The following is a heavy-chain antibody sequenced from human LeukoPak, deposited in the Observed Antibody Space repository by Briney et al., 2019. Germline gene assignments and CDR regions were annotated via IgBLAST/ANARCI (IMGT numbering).Heavy chain of an antibody. CDR3: ARSRDGYNY. CDR1: GFTFSSYW. CDR2: IDSDGSTI. J-gene: IGHJ4*02. V-gene: IGHV3-74*01. D-gene: IGHD5-24*01. Sequence: PGGSLRLSCAASGFTFSSYWMHWVRQAPGKGLVWVSCIDSDGSTISYADSVKGRFTISRDNAKNTLYLQMNSLRAEDTAVYYCARSRDGYNYWGQGILVTVSS.